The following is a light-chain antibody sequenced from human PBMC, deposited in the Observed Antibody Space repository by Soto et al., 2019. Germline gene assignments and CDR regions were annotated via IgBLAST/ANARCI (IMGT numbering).Light chain of an antibody. CDR1: KSDIGIYDF. J-gene: IGLJ1*01. Sequence: QSALTQPPSASGSPGQSVTISCTGSKSDIGIYDFVSWYQHHPGKAPRLIIYEVVQRPSGVPDRFSGSKSGNTASLTVSGLRAADEADYFCKSYAGSNTYVFGIGTKVTVL. CDR3: KSYAGSNTYV. CDR2: EVV. V-gene: IGLV2-8*01.